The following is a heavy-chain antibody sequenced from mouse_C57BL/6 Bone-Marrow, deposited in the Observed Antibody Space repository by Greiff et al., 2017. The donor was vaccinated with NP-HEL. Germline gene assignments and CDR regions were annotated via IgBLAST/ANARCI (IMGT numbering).Heavy chain of an antibody. D-gene: IGHD4-1*01. J-gene: IGHJ1*03. V-gene: IGHV3-1*01. CDR2: ISYSGST. CDR1: GYSITSGYD. CDR3: AREGVWDWYFDV. Sequence: EVMLVESGPGMVKPSQSLSLTCTVTGYSITSGYDWHWIRHFPGNKLEWMGYISYSGSTNYNPSLKSRISITHDTSKNHFFLKLNSVTTEDTATYYCAREGVWDWYFDVWGTGTTVTVSS.